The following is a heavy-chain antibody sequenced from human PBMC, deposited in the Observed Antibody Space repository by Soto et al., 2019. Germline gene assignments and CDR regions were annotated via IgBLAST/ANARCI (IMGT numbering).Heavy chain of an antibody. CDR2: ISYDGSNK. Sequence: PGGSLRLSCAASGFTFSSYGMHWVRQAPGKGLEWVAVISYDGSNKYYADSVKGRFTISRDNSKNTLYLQMNSLRAEDTAVYYCAKDWVYSSSPTRHYGMDVWGQGTTVTVSS. CDR3: AKDWVYSSSPTRHYGMDV. V-gene: IGHV3-30*18. CDR1: GFTFSSYG. J-gene: IGHJ6*02. D-gene: IGHD6-6*01.